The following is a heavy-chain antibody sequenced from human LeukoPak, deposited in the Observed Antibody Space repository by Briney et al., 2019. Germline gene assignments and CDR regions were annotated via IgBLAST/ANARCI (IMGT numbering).Heavy chain of an antibody. CDR1: GGTFSSYA. CDR3: ARAGDYDFWSGYYNSWFDP. V-gene: IGHV1-69*05. CDR2: IIPIFGTA. D-gene: IGHD3-3*01. J-gene: IGHJ5*02. Sequence: ASVKVSCKASGGTFSSYAISWVRQAPGQGLEWMGRIIPIFGTANYAQKFQGRVTITTDESTSKAYMELSSLRSEDTAVYYCARAGDYDFWSGYYNSWFDPWGQGTLVTVSS.